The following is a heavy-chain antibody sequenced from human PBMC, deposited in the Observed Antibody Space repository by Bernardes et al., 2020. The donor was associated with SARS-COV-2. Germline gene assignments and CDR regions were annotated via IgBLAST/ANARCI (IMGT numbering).Heavy chain of an antibody. CDR1: GFDFSDYW. Sequence: GGSLRLSCAGSGFDFSDYWMTWVRQAPGKGLEWAANIKRDGSETYYVDSVKGRFTISRDNAKNLVFLQMNSLRAEDTAVFYCARSAGMDVWGQGTKVTVSS. CDR3: ARSAGMDV. J-gene: IGHJ6*02. V-gene: IGHV3-7*03. CDR2: IKRDGSET.